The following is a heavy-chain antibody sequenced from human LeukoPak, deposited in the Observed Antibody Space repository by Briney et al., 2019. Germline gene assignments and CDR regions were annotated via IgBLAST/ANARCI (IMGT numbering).Heavy chain of an antibody. J-gene: IGHJ4*02. CDR1: GDFLNSNKW. V-gene: IGHV4-4*02. D-gene: IGHD3-10*01. CDR2: VYHSGST. CDR3: ARDSLHSYGSVHHFDY. Sequence: SETLSLTCALSGDFLNSNKWWVWVRQPPGKGLEWIGEVYHSGSTDYTPSLKNRVTISVDKARNQFSLRLYSVTAADTAVYFCARDSLHSYGSVHHFDYWSQGTLVTVSS.